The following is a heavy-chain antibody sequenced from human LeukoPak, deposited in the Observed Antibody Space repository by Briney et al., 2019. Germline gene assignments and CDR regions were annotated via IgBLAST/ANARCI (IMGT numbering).Heavy chain of an antibody. CDR2: FDPEDGET. V-gene: IGHV1-24*01. CDR3: ARGGIVAAGIINNHDAFDV. CDR1: GYTLTELS. D-gene: IGHD6-13*01. J-gene: IGHJ3*01. Sequence: ASVKVSCKVSGYTLTELSMHWVRQAPGKGLEWMGGFDPEDGETIYAQKFQGRVTITADESTSTAYMELSSLRSEDTAVYYCARGGIVAAGIINNHDAFDVWGLGTMVTVSS.